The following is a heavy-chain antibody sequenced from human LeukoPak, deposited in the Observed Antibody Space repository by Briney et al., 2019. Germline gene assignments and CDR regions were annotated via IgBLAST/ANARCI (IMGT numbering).Heavy chain of an antibody. CDR3: AKAGSSGWSSSGGDY. V-gene: IGHV3-23*01. J-gene: IGHJ4*02. Sequence: GGSLRLSCAASGFTFSNFAMSWVRQAPGKGLEWVSTISGSGGSTFYADSVKGRFPFSRDNSRNTLFLQMNSLRAEDTAIYYCAKAGSSGWSSSGGDYWGQGALVSVSS. D-gene: IGHD6-19*01. CDR1: GFTFSNFA. CDR2: ISGSGGST.